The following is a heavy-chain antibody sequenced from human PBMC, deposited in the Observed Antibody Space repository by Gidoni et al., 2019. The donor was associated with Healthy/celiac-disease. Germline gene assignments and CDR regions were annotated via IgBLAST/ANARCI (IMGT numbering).Heavy chain of an antibody. D-gene: IGHD6-13*01. CDR3: ARVCIAAAGTIYYMDV. CDR2: SSSRSMYI. Sequence: EVQLVESGGGLVKPGGSLRLSCAASVFTFSSDSMNWVRQAPGKGLEWVSSSSSRSMYIYYADSVKGRFTISRDNAKNSLYLQMNSLRAEDTAVYYCARVCIAAAGTIYYMDVWGKGTTVTVSS. J-gene: IGHJ6*03. V-gene: IGHV3-21*01. CDR1: VFTFSSDS.